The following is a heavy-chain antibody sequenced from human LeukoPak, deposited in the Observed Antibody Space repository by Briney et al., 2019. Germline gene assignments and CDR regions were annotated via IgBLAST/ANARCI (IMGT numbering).Heavy chain of an antibody. D-gene: IGHD3-10*01. Sequence: SETLSLTCTVSGGSISSDYWQWIRQPPGKGLEWVGYIYNSGSNTYNLSLKRRVTISIDTSKNQFSLKLTSVTAADTAVYYCATGGYWGQGTLVTVSS. CDR1: GGSISSDY. V-gene: IGHV4-59*08. CDR2: IYNSGSN. J-gene: IGHJ4*02. CDR3: ATGGY.